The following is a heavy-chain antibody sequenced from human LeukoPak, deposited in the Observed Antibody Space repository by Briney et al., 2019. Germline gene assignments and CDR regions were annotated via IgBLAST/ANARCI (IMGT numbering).Heavy chain of an antibody. CDR3: ARDQFIYCSSTSCYENWFDP. CDR2: ISAYNGNT. CDR1: GYTFTSYY. J-gene: IGHJ5*02. V-gene: IGHV1-18*04. Sequence: ASVKVSCKASGYTFTSYYMHWVRQAPGQGLEWMGWISAYNGNTNYAQKLQGRVTMTTDTSTSTAYMELRSLRSDDTAVYYCARDQFIYCSSTSCYENWFDPWGQGTLVTVSS. D-gene: IGHD2-2*01.